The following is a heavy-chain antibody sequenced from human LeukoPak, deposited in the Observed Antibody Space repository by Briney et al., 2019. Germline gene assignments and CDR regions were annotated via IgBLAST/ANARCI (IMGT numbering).Heavy chain of an antibody. Sequence: GGSLRLSCAASGFTFSSYGMHWVRQAPGKGLEWVAVISYDGSNKYYADSVKGRFTISRDNSKNTLYLQMNSLRAEDTAVYYCAKNLESIRYYYYYGMDVWGQGTTVTVSS. V-gene: IGHV3-30*18. J-gene: IGHJ6*02. CDR2: ISYDGSNK. CDR3: AKNLESIRYYYYYGMDV. CDR1: GFTFSSYG.